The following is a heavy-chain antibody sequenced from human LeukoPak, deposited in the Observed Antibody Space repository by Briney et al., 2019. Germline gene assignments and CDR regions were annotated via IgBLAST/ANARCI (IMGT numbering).Heavy chain of an antibody. D-gene: IGHD3-10*01. CDR3: ARLGGSGNYYNGYYYYAMDV. Sequence: SETLSLTCSVPGGSISSTSYYWGWIRQPPGKGLEWIGSIYYSGITYYNPSLRSRVTISVDTSKNQFSLKLSSVTAADTAVYYCARLGGSGNYYNGYYYYAMDVWGQGTTVTVSS. V-gene: IGHV4-39*01. CDR1: GGSISSTSYY. J-gene: IGHJ6*02. CDR2: IYYSGIT.